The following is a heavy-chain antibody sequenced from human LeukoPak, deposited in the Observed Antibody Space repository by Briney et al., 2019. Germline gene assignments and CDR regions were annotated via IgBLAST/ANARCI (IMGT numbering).Heavy chain of an antibody. D-gene: IGHD2-2*01. CDR3: TRDPTRVPAAYNWFDP. CDR2: INPNSGGT. J-gene: IGHJ5*02. CDR1: AYTFTGYY. V-gene: IGHV1-2*06. Sequence: ASVKVSCKASAYTFTGYYMHWVRQAPGQGLEWMGRINPNSGGTNYAQKFQGRVTMTRDTSISTAYMELSRLRSDDTAVYHCTRDPTRVPAAYNWFDPWGQGTLVTVSS.